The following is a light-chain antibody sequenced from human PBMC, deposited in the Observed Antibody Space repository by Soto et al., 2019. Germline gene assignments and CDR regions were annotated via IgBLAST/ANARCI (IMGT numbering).Light chain of an antibody. CDR1: QSISSD. CDR2: AAS. Sequence: DIQMTQSPSSLSAYVGDRVTITCRASQSISSDLNWYQQKPGKAPKLLIYAASRLQSGVPSRFSGSGSGTEFTLTISSLQPDDFATYYCQHYNSYSWTFGQGPKVDI. J-gene: IGKJ1*01. CDR3: QHYNSYSWT. V-gene: IGKV1-17*01.